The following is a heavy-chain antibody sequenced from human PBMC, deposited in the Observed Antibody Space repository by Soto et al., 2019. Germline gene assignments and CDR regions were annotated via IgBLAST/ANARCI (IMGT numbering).Heavy chain of an antibody. CDR3: ARDGDCSCGSCYHQRGWFDP. V-gene: IGHV1-2*02. J-gene: IGHJ5*02. CDR1: GYTFTGYY. CDR2: NNPNSGGT. Sequence: ASVKVSCKASGYTFTGYYMHWVRQAPGQGLEWTGWNNPNSGGTNYAQKFQGRVTMTMDTSISTASMELSRLRSDDTAVYFCARDGDCSCGSCYHQRGWFDPWGQGTLVTVSS. D-gene: IGHD2-15*01.